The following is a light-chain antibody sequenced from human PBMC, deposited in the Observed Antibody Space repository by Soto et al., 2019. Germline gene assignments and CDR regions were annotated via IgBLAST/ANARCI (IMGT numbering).Light chain of an antibody. Sequence: GDRVTITCRASQSISSWLAWYQQKPGKVPKLLIYDASSLEGGVPSRFSGSGSGTEFTLTISSLQPDDFATYYCQQYNSYTWTFGQGTKVDI. CDR1: QSISSW. CDR2: DAS. J-gene: IGKJ1*01. CDR3: QQYNSYTWT. V-gene: IGKV1-5*01.